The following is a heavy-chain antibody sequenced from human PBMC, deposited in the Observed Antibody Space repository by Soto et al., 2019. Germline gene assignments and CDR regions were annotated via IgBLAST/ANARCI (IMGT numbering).Heavy chain of an antibody. D-gene: IGHD2-2*01. CDR2: ISGSGGST. CDR3: AKAYCSSTSCYRGGFDP. J-gene: IGHJ5*02. Sequence: GGSLRHSGADAEFAFRGYAISWVRQAPGKGLEWVSAISGSGGSTYYADSVKGRFTISRDNSKNTLHLQMNSLRAEDTAVYYCAKAYCSSTSCYRGGFDPWGQGTLVTVSS. V-gene: IGHV3-23*01. CDR1: EFAFRGYA.